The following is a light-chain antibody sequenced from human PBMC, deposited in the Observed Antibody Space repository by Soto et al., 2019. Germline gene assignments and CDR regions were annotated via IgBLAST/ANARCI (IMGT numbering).Light chain of an antibody. V-gene: IGLV2-14*01. CDR3: SSYTSSSTVV. Sequence: QSALTQPASVSGSPGQSITISCTGTSSDVGGYNYVSWYQQHPGKAPKLMVYEVINRPSGVSNRFSGSKSGNTASLTTSGLQAEDEADYYCSSYTSSSTVVFGGGTKVTVL. CDR2: EVI. CDR1: SSDVGGYNY. J-gene: IGLJ2*01.